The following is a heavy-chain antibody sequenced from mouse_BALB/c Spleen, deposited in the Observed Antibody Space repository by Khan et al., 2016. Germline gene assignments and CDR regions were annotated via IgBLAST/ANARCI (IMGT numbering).Heavy chain of an antibody. V-gene: IGHV2-6-7*01. CDR2: IWGDGTT. Sequence: QVQLKESGPGLVAPSQSLSITCTVSGFSLIAYGVNWVRQPPGKSLEWLGMIWGDGTTDYNSALKSRLNITKDNSKSPVFLKMNSLQTDDTARYYCAREGWGYYARDYWGQGTSVTVSS. CDR3: AREGWGYYARDY. J-gene: IGHJ4*01. CDR1: GFSLIAYG. D-gene: IGHD1-1*02.